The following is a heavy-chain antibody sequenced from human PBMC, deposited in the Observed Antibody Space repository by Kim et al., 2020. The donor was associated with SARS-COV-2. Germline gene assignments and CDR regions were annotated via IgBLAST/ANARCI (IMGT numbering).Heavy chain of an antibody. Sequence: GGSLRLSCAASGYTVTYSYMGWVRQAPGKGLEWVSFIYSGGNTIYADSVKGRLIISRDHSKNTLYLQMNCLRAEDTAVYYCATVVFYYDAGYFKNWGQGTLVIVSS. CDR2: IYSGGNT. CDR3: ATVVFYYDAGYFKN. D-gene: IGHD3-22*01. V-gene: IGHV3-66*01. CDR1: GYTVTYSY. J-gene: IGHJ1*01.